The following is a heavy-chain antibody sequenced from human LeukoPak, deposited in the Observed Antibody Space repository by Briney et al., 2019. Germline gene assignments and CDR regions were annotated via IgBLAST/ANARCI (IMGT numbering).Heavy chain of an antibody. D-gene: IGHD2-2*01. J-gene: IGHJ4*02. Sequence: GGSLRLSCAASGNTFASYAMSWVRQAPGKGLEWVSAISVGGDNTYYADSVKGRFTISRDNAKNSLYLQMNSLRAEDTALYYCAKGGLGYCSSTSCSFDYWGQGTLVTVSS. V-gene: IGHV3-23*01. CDR2: ISVGGDNT. CDR1: GNTFASYA. CDR3: AKGGLGYCSSTSCSFDY.